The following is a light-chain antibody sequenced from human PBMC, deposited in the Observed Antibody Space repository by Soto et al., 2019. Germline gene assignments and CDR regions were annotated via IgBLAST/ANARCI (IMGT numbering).Light chain of an antibody. CDR2: DTS. CDR3: HQRNK. V-gene: IGKV3-11*01. Sequence: EVVLTQPPASLSLAPGERATLSCRASQFLSSYLAWYQQKPGQPPRLLIYDTSNRATGIPARFSGSRSGTDFTLTISSLEPEDFGVYFCHQRNKFGQGTRLEI. J-gene: IGKJ5*01. CDR1: QFLSSY.